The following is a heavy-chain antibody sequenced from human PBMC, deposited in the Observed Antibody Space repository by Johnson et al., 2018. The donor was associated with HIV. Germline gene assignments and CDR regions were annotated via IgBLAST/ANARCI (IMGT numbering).Heavy chain of an antibody. D-gene: IGHD5-24*01. V-gene: IGHV3-23*04. J-gene: IGHJ3*02. CDR3: AKDKSGWLQSDAFDI. CDR1: GFSFSDYY. Sequence: VQLVESGGDLVKPGGSLRLSCAASGFSFSDYYMSWIRQAPGKGLQWVSFISGSGGSTYYADSVKGRFTISRDNSKNTLYLQMNSLRAEDTAVYYCAKDKSGWLQSDAFDIWGQGTMVTVSS. CDR2: ISGSGGST.